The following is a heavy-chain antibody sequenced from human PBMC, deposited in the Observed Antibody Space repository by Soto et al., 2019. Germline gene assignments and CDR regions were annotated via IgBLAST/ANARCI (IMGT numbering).Heavy chain of an antibody. CDR3: ARDTVVFDY. J-gene: IGHJ4*02. CDR2: ISWNSGSI. V-gene: IGHV3-9*01. Sequence: PGGSLRLSCAASGFTFDDYAMHWVRQAPGKGLEWVSGISWNSGSIGYADSVKGRFTISRDNAKNSLYLQMNSLRAEDTAVYYCARDTVVFDYWGQGTLVTVSS. CDR1: GFTFDDYA. D-gene: IGHD2-21*01.